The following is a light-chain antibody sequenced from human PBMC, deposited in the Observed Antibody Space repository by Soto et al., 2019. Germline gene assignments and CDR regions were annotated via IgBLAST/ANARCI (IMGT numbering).Light chain of an antibody. CDR2: DVS. V-gene: IGLV2-8*01. CDR1: SSDIGAYNF. CDR3: SSYTGSVII. J-gene: IGLJ2*01. Sequence: QSVLTQPPSASGSPGQSVTISCTGTSSDIGAYNFVSWYQQHPGKAPKLMIYDVSERPSVVPDRFSGSKSGNTASLTVSGLQAEDEAEYYCSSYTGSVIIFGGGTQLTVL.